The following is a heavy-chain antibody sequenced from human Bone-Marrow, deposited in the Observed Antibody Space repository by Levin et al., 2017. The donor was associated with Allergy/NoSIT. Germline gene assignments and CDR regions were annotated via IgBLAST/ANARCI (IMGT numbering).Heavy chain of an antibody. V-gene: IGHV3-15*01. CDR1: GFTFSNAW. Sequence: GESLKISCAASGFTFSNAWMSWVRQAPGKGLEWVGRIKSKTDGGTTDYAAPVKGRFTISRDDSKNTLYLQMNSLKTEDTAVYYCTTAPLRFLEWLSLPNPGYYYYMDVWGKGTTVTVSS. J-gene: IGHJ6*03. D-gene: IGHD3-3*01. CDR2: IKSKTDGGTT. CDR3: TTAPLRFLEWLSLPNPGYYYYMDV.